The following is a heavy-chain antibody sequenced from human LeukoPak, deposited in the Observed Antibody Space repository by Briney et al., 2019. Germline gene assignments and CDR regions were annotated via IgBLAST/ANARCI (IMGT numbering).Heavy chain of an antibody. CDR2: INHSGST. Sequence: PSETLSLTCAVYGGSFSGCYWSWIRQPPGKGLEWIGEINHSGSTNYNPSLKSRVTISVDTSKNQFSLKLSSVTAADTAVYYCARDRAGNWNYRWFDPWGQGTLVTVSS. V-gene: IGHV4-34*01. J-gene: IGHJ5*02. D-gene: IGHD1-7*01. CDR1: GGSFSGCY. CDR3: ARDRAGNWNYRWFDP.